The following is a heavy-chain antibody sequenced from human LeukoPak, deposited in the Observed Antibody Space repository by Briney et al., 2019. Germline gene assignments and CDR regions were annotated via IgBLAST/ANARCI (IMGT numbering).Heavy chain of an antibody. V-gene: IGHV4-34*01. CDR1: GGSFSGYF. J-gene: IGHJ4*02. D-gene: IGHD5-12*01. Sequence: KSSETLSLTCAVSGGSFSGYFWSWIRQPPGKGLEWIGEISHSGTTNYNTSLKSRVTMSVDASNNQFSLKLSSVTAADTAVYYCARVHGGYDDFDSWGQGTLITVSS. CDR2: ISHSGTT. CDR3: ARVHGGYDDFDS.